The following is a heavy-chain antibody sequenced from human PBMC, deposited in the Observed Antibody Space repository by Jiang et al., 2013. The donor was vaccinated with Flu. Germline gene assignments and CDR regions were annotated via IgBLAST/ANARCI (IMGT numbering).Heavy chain of an antibody. CDR1: GYTFTSYG. V-gene: IGHV1-18*01. J-gene: IGHJ6*02. CDR2: ISAYNGNT. CDR3: ARETTVTTWSIYYGMDV. Sequence: GAEVKKPGASVKVSCKASGYTFTSYGISWVRQAPGQGLEWMGWISAYNGNTIYAQKLQGRVTMTTDTSTSTAYMELRGLRSDDTAVYYCARETTVTTWSIYYGMDVWGQGTTVTVSS. D-gene: IGHD4-11*01.